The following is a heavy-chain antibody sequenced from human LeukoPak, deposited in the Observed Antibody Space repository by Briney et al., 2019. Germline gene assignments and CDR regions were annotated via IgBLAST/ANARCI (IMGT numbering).Heavy chain of an antibody. J-gene: IGHJ4*02. CDR2: INPNSGGT. CDR1: GYTFTGYY. CDR3: ARQTYGSGTLGY. Sequence: ASVKVSCKASGYTFTGYYMHWVRQAPGQGLEWMGWINPNSGGTNYAQKFQGRVTMTRDTSISTVYMELSSLRSEDTAVYYCARQTYGSGTLGYWGQGTLVTVSS. V-gene: IGHV1-2*02. D-gene: IGHD3-10*01.